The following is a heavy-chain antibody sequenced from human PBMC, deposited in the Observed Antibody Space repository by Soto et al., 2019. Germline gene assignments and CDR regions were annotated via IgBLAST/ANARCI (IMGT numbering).Heavy chain of an antibody. Sequence: EVQLVESGGGLVQPGGSLKLSCAASGFTFSGSAMHWVRQASGKGLEWVGRIRSKANNYATAYAASVKGRFTISRDDSKNTPYLQMNSLKTEDTAVYYCTRHALQYCGGDCYLLPYFDLWGRGTLVTVSS. CDR3: TRHALQYCGGDCYLLPYFDL. J-gene: IGHJ2*01. CDR2: IRSKANNYAT. CDR1: GFTFSGSA. V-gene: IGHV3-73*02. D-gene: IGHD2-21*02.